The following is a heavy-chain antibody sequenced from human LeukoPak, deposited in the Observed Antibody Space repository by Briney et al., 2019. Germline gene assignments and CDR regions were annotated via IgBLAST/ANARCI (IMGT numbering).Heavy chain of an antibody. Sequence: PSETLSLTCTVSGGSISSSSYYWGWIRQPPGKGLEWIGSTYYSGSTYYNPSLKRRVTISVDTSKNQFSLKLSSVTAADTAVYYCATPGGGYSGSYYAIDYWGQGTLVTVSS. J-gene: IGHJ4*02. V-gene: IGHV4-39*01. CDR3: ATPGGGYSGSYYAIDY. D-gene: IGHD1-26*01. CDR2: TYYSGST. CDR1: GGSISSSSYY.